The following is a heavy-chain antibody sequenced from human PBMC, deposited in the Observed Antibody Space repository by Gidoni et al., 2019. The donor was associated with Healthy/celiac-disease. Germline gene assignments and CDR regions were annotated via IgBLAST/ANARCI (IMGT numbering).Heavy chain of an antibody. CDR3: ARQVAYYYDSRIDP. D-gene: IGHD3-22*01. Sequence: QVQLQQWGAGLLKPSETLSLTCAVDGGSFSGYYWSWIRQPPGKGLEWIGEINHSGSTNYNPSLKSRVTISVDTSKNQFSLKLSSVTAADTAVYYCARQVAYYYDSRIDPWGQGTLVTVSS. CDR1: GGSFSGYY. J-gene: IGHJ5*02. V-gene: IGHV4-34*01. CDR2: INHSGST.